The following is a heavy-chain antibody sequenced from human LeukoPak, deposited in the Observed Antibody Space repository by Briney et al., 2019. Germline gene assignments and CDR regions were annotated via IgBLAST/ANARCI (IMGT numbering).Heavy chain of an antibody. V-gene: IGHV1-3*03. CDR3: ERGIWSTTLTAYYLHY. Sequence: ASVTVSCRASGYTITNYYIHWVGQAPGQGREGMGWIDAGNGRTKYSQDFQGRVTIIRETSASIAYMEVRSLRCDDMAVYYSERGIWSTTLTAYYLHYWGQGTLVTVSS. J-gene: IGHJ4*02. CDR2: IDAGNGRT. CDR1: GYTITNYY. D-gene: IGHD2-21*02.